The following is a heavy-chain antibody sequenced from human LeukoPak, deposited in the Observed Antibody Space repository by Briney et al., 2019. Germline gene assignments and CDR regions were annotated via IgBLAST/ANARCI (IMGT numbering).Heavy chain of an antibody. V-gene: IGHV3-23*01. CDR2: IGAGGVNT. J-gene: IGHJ4*02. D-gene: IGHD3-10*01. Sequence: PGGSLRLSCAASGFTFSNFVMNWVRQAPGKGLQWVSTIGAGGVNTFYADSVKGRFTISRDDSQNTLYLQLNSLRAEDTAFYYCAKGDTVVRGGPDYWGQGTLVTVSS. CDR3: AKGDTVVRGGPDY. CDR1: GFTFSNFV.